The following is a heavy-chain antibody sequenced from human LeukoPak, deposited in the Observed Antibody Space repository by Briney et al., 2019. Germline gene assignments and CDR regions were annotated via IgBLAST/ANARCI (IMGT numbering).Heavy chain of an antibody. CDR3: ARESPAVADPDAFDI. CDR2: IYYSGST. V-gene: IGHV4-59*01. D-gene: IGHD6-19*01. J-gene: IGHJ3*02. Sequence: SENLSLTCTVSGGSISSYYWSWIRQPPGKGLEWIGYIYYSGSTNYNPSLKSRVTISVDTSKNQFSLKLSSVTAADTAVHYCARESPAVADPDAFDIWGQGTMVTVSS. CDR1: GGSISSYY.